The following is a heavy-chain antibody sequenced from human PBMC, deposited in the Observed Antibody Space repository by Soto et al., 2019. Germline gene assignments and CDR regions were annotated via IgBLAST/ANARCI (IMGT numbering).Heavy chain of an antibody. CDR1: GFTFSNAW. Sequence: EVQLVESGGGLVKPGGSLRLSCAASGFTFSNAWMRWGRKAPGKGLEWVGRIKSKTDGGTTDYDAPVKGRFNISRDDAKNTLYRPMNSLKTEDTAVYYCTTEYYDILTGYWGGFDYWGQGTLVTVSS. CDR2: IKSKTDGGTT. J-gene: IGHJ4*02. D-gene: IGHD3-9*01. CDR3: TTEYYDILTGYWGGFDY. V-gene: IGHV3-15*01.